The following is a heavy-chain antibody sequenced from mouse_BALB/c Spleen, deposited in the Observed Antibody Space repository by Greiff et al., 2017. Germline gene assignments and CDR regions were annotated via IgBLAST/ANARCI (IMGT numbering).Heavy chain of an antibody. CDR3: ARSDGSSYAMDY. CDR2: ISSGGSYT. V-gene: IGHV5-9-4*01. D-gene: IGHD1-1*01. J-gene: IGHJ4*01. Sequence: EVQLVESGGGLVKPGGSLKLSCAASGFTFSSFAMSWVRQSPEKRLEWVAEISSGGSYTYYPDTVTGRFTISRDNAKNTLYLEMSSLRSEDTAMYYCARSDGSSYAMDYWGQGTSVTVSS. CDR1: GFTFSSFA.